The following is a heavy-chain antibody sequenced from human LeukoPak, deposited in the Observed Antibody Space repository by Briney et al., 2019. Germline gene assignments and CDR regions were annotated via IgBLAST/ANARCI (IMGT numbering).Heavy chain of an antibody. CDR3: GRHKGTETTLFDY. D-gene: IGHD4-11*01. Sequence: PSETLSLTCTVSGGSISSSSYYWGWIRQPPGTGLEWIGSIYYSGSTYYNPSLKSRVTISVDTSKNQFSLKLSSVTAADTAVYYCGRHKGTETTLFDYWGQGTLVTVSS. V-gene: IGHV4-39*01. CDR1: GGSISSSSYY. CDR2: IYYSGST. J-gene: IGHJ4*02.